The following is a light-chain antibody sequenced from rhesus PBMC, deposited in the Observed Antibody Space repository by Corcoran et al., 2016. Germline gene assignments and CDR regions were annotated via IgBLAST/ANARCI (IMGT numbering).Light chain of an antibody. J-gene: IGKJ4*01. Sequence: DIQMTQSPSSLSASVGDRVTITCRTSENVNNYLTWYQPKPGKAPKLLIYKASTLQSGVPSRFSGSGSGTDYTFTISSLQSEDVATYYCQHNYGTPLTFGGGTKVEIK. CDR1: ENVNNY. CDR2: KAS. V-gene: IGKV1-74*01. CDR3: QHNYGTPLT.